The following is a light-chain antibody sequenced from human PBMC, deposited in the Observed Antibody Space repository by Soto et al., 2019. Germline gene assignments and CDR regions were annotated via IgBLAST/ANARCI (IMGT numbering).Light chain of an antibody. CDR3: TSYTGSSLV. V-gene: IGLV2-14*03. J-gene: IGLJ2*01. CDR2: DVT. Sequence: QSALTQPASVSGSPGQSITISCTGTSSDVGNYNYVSWYQQHPGKAPRLMIYDVTNRPSGVSNRFSGSKSGNTASLTISGLQAEDEADYYRTSYTGSSLVFGGGTKVTVL. CDR1: SSDVGNYNY.